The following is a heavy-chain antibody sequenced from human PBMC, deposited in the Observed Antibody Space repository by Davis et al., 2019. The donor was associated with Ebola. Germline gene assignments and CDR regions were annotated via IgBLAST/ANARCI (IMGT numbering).Heavy chain of an antibody. Sequence: MPGGSLRLSCTVSGGSIISHYWSWIRQSPGKGLEWIGYIDYSGSTNYNPSLKSRVTISVDTSKNQFSLKLSSVTAADTAVYYCARRRFLEWPEINWGQGTLVTVSS. CDR3: ARRRFLEWPEIN. J-gene: IGHJ4*02. D-gene: IGHD3-3*01. CDR2: IDYSGST. CDR1: GGSIISHY. V-gene: IGHV4-59*08.